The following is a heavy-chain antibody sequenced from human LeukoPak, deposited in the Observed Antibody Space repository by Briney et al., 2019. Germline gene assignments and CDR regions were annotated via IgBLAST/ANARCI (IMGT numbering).Heavy chain of an antibody. J-gene: IGHJ6*02. V-gene: IGHV1-69*04. CDR1: GGTFSSYA. Sequence: SVKVSCKASGGTFSSYAISWVRQAPGQGLEWMGRIIPILGIANYAQKFQGRVTITADKSTSTAYMELSSLRSEDTAVYYCARVTKRGYSYGYENYYGMDVWGQGTTVTVSS. CDR2: IIPILGIA. D-gene: IGHD5-18*01. CDR3: ARVTKRGYSYGYENYYGMDV.